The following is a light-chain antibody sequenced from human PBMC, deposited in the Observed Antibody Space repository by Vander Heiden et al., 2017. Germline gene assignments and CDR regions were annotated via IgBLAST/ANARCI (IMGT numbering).Light chain of an antibody. J-gene: IGLJ2*01. CDR1: SSNIGSNT. CDR3: EAWDDSLNGVV. CDR2: SDN. V-gene: IGLV1-44*01. Sequence: QAVATQPPPASGSRGHRVPISCPGTSSNIGSNTVNWYQHRPGTAPKLLIYSDNKRTSGVPDRFSGSKSGTPASLAISGLQSEDEADYYCEAWDDSLNGVVFGGGTKLTVL.